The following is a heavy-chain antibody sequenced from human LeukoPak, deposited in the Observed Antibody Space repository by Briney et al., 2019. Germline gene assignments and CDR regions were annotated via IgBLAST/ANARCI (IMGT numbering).Heavy chain of an antibody. CDR1: GGSISTYY. CDR3: ARAPATYYYGSGPEDRKFFDY. J-gene: IGHJ4*02. D-gene: IGHD3-10*01. CDR2: IFYSGNT. Sequence: PSETLSLTCTVSGGSISTYYWNWIRQPPGKGLEWIGYIFYSGNTNYNPSLKSRVTISIDTPKNQFSLRLSSVTAADTAVYYCARAPATYYYGSGPEDRKFFDYWGQGALVTVSS. V-gene: IGHV4-59*01.